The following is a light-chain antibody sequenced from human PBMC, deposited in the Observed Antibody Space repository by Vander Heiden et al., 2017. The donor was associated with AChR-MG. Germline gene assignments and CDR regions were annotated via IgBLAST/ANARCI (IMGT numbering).Light chain of an antibody. V-gene: IGLV1-40*01. CDR3: QSYDSSLKVV. CDR1: SSNLGAGYD. CDR2: NNF. J-gene: IGLJ2*01. Sequence: QSVLTQPPSVSGAPGQRVTISCTGSSSNLGAGYDVHCFQHLPKTAPKLVIANNFERPSGVPDRFSGSKSGTSASLTITGLQAEDEAYYYCQSYDSSLKVVFGGGTKVTVL.